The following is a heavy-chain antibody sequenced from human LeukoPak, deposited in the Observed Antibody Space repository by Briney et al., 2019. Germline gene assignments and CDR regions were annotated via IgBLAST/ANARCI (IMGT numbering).Heavy chain of an antibody. J-gene: IGHJ4*02. D-gene: IGHD6-19*01. CDR3: ASTKSAVAGTSPFDY. CDR2: INPSGGST. V-gene: IGHV1-46*01. CDR1: GYTYISYA. Sequence: ASVKVSCKASGYTYISYAMHWVRQAPGQGLEWMGIINPSGGSTSYAQKFQGRVTMTRDTSTSTVYMELSSLRSEDTAVYYCASTKSAVAGTSPFDYWGQGTLVTVSS.